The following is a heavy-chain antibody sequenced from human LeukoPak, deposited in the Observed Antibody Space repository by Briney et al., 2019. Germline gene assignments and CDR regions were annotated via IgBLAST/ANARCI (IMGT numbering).Heavy chain of an antibody. V-gene: IGHV3-48*01. Sequence: GGSLRLSCVASGFTFSSYSMNWVRQAPGKGLEWVSYISSSSSTIYYADSVKGRLTISRDNSKNTLYLQMNSLRGEDTAVYYCAKHKENYGDSCLDDYWGQGTLVTVSS. J-gene: IGHJ4*02. D-gene: IGHD4-17*01. CDR3: AKHKENYGDSCLDDY. CDR1: GFTFSSYS. CDR2: ISSSSSTI.